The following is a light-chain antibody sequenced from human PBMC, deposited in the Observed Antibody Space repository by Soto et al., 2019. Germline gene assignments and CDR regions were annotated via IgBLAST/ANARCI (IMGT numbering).Light chain of an antibody. V-gene: IGKV3-20*01. CDR1: QSVSSSY. Sequence: IVLTQSPGTLSLSPGERATLSCRASQSVSSSYLAWYQQKPGQAPRLLIYGASSTATGVPDRFSGSGSGTDFTLTISRLEPEDYAVYYCQQYGGSPPLTFGGGTKVEIK. CDR2: GAS. J-gene: IGKJ4*01. CDR3: QQYGGSPPLT.